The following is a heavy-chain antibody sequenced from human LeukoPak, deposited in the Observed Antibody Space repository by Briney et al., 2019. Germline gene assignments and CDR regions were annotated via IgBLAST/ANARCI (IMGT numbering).Heavy chain of an antibody. CDR2: VNSNVYST. J-gene: IGHJ4*02. V-gene: IGHV3-64D*09. CDR1: GFTFSTYA. Sequence: GGSLRLSCSASGFTFSTYAMHWVRQAPGKGLEYVSSVNSNVYSTHYADSVKGRFAISRDNSKNTLYLQMSSLRTEDTAVYYCVKDSKSSGWYVPPNFDYWGQGTLVTVSS. D-gene: IGHD6-19*01. CDR3: VKDSKSSGWYVPPNFDY.